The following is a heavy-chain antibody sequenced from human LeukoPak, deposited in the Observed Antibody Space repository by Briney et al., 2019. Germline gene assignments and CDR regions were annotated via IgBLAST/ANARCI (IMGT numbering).Heavy chain of an antibody. CDR1: GFTFITYG. J-gene: IGHJ4*02. Sequence: GGSLRLSCTTSGFTFITYGMAWVRQAPGKGLEWVSTITGSGGSTYYADSVKGRFTISRDNSNNTLYLQTSSLRAEDTAIYYCAKYGYTSGWQSFDSWGQGTLVTVSS. V-gene: IGHV3-23*01. CDR3: AKYGYTSGWQSFDS. CDR2: ITGSGGST. D-gene: IGHD6-25*01.